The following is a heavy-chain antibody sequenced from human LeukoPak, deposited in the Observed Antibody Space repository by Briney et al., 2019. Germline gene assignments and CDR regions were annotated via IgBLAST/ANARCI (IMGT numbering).Heavy chain of an antibody. CDR3: ARDRYVMVRGVRGAFDI. Sequence: SQTLSLTCTVSGGSISSGGYYWSWIRQHPGKGLEWIGYIYYSGSTYYNPSLKSRVTISVDTSKNQFSLKLSSVTAADTAVYYCARDRYVMVRGVRGAFDIWGQGTMVTVSS. CDR1: GGSISSGGYY. D-gene: IGHD3-10*01. V-gene: IGHV4-30-4*08. J-gene: IGHJ3*02. CDR2: IYYSGST.